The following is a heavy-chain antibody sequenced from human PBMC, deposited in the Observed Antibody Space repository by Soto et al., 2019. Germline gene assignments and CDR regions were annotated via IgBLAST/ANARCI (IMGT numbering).Heavy chain of an antibody. CDR1: EFTFSSYA. J-gene: IGHJ6*02. Sequence: GGSLRLSCAASEFTFSSYAMHWVRQAPGKGLEWVAVISYDGSNKYYADSVKGRFTISRDNSKNTLYLQMNSLRAEDTAVYYCAKDIGVWFGDSGYYYYGMDVWGQGTTVTVSS. CDR3: AKDIGVWFGDSGYYYYGMDV. D-gene: IGHD3-10*01. V-gene: IGHV3-30-3*01. CDR2: ISYDGSNK.